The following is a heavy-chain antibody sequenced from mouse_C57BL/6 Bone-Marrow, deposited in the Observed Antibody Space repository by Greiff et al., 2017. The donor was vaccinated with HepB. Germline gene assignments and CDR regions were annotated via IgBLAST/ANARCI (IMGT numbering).Heavy chain of an antibody. J-gene: IGHJ1*03. Sequence: EVKLVESGGGLVQPGGSLKLSCAASGFTFSDYGMAWVRQAPRKGPEWVAFISNLAYSIYYADTVTGRFTISREKAKNTLYLEMSSLRSEDTAMYYCARSSTVVAHWYFDVWGTGTTVTVSS. CDR2: ISNLAYSI. D-gene: IGHD1-1*01. V-gene: IGHV5-15*01. CDR3: ARSSTVVAHWYFDV. CDR1: GFTFSDYG.